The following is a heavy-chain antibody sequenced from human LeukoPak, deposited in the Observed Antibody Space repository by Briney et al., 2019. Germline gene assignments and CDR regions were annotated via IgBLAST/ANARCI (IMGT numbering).Heavy chain of an antibody. D-gene: IGHD1-1*01. V-gene: IGHV3-7*01. CDR2: IKQDGSAK. CDR1: GFSFISYW. J-gene: IGHJ4*02. Sequence: GGSMRLSCAASGFSFISYWMSWVRQAPGKGLEWVANIKQDGSAKNYVDSVKGRFTISRDNAKNSLYLQLNSLRAEDTAVYYCAGCAGNSCYFDYWGQGTLVIVSS. CDR3: AGCAGNSCYFDY.